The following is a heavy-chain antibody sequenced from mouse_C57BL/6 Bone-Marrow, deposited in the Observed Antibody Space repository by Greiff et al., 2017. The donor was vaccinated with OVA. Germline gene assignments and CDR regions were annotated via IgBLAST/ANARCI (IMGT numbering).Heavy chain of an antibody. V-gene: IGHV1-54*01. J-gene: IGHJ1*03. CDR1: GYAFTNYL. CDR3: ARDWYFDV. Sequence: QVQLKQSGAELVRPGTSVKVSCKASGYAFTNYLIEWVKQRPGQGLEWIGVINPGSGGTNDNEKFKGKATLTADKSSSTAYMQLSSLTSEDSAVYFCARDWYFDVWGTGTTVTVSS. CDR2: INPGSGGT.